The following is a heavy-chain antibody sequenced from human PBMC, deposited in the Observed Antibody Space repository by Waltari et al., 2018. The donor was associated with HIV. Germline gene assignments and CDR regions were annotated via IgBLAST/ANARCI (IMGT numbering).Heavy chain of an antibody. CDR3: VRGLPWGAFDI. J-gene: IGHJ3*02. V-gene: IGHV3-53*01. CDR2: IYRGGST. Sequence: EVQLVESGGGLIQPGGSLRLSCAASEFNVSSSYMTWVRQAPGKGLEWVSVIYRGGSTYHADSVQGRFSISRDKSKNTLYLQMNSLRVEDTAAYFCVRGLPWGAFDIWGQGTMVTVSS. D-gene: IGHD3-16*01. CDR1: EFNVSSSY.